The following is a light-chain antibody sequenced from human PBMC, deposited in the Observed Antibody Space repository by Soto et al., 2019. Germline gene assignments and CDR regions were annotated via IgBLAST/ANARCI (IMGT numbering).Light chain of an antibody. V-gene: IGKV3-11*01. CDR1: QSVSSY. Sequence: EIVLTQSPATLSLSPGERATLSCRASQSVSSYLAWYQQKPGQAPRLLIYDASNRATGIPARFSGSGSGTDFTLTISSLEPEDFAVYYCQQRSNWPPRFTFGPGTKVYIK. CDR2: DAS. CDR3: QQRSNWPPRFT. J-gene: IGKJ3*01.